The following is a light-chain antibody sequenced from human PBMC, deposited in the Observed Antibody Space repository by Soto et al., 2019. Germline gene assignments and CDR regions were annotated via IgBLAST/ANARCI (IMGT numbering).Light chain of an antibody. V-gene: IGKV3-20*01. CDR2: GAS. J-gene: IGKJ1*01. CDR1: QSVSSSY. Sequence: EIVLTQSPGTLSLSPGERATLSCRASQSVSSSYLAWYQQKPGQAPRLLIYGASSRATGIPDRFCGSGSGTDFTLTISRLEPEDFAVYYCQQYGSSPRTFGQGTKVEIK. CDR3: QQYGSSPRT.